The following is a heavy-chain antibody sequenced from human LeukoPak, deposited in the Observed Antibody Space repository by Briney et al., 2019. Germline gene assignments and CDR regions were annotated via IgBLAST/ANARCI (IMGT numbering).Heavy chain of an antibody. Sequence: GGSLRLSCAASGFTFDDYGMSWVRQAPGKGLEWVSGINWNGGSTGYADSVKGRFTISRDNAKNSLYLQMNSLRAEDTALYYCARERYDSSGSYYYYGMDVWGQGTTVTVS. J-gene: IGHJ6*02. V-gene: IGHV3-20*04. CDR2: INWNGGST. D-gene: IGHD3-22*01. CDR3: ARERYDSSGSYYYYGMDV. CDR1: GFTFDDYG.